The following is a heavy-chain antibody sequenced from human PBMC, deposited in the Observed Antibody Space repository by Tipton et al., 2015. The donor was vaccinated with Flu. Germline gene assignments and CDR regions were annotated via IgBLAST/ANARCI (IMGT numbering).Heavy chain of an antibody. D-gene: IGHD2-21*02. V-gene: IGHV4-31*03. J-gene: IGHJ4*02. Sequence: TLSLTCTVSGGSISSGGYYWCWIRQLPGKDLERIGHIYYSGSTYYNPSLKSRVSISGDTSKNQFSLNLSSVPAADTAVYYCGRGPLAYCGGACLGVWGQGILVTVSS. CDR2: IYYSGST. CDR3: GRGPLAYCGGACLGV. CDR1: GGSISSGGYY.